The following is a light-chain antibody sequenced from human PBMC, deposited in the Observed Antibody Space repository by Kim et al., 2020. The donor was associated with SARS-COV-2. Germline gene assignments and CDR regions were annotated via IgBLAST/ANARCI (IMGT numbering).Light chain of an antibody. CDR3: SSYTSSSTRV. V-gene: IGLV2-14*03. CDR2: DVS. CDR1: SSDVVGYNY. Sequence: GQSIPISCTGTSSDVVGYNYVAWYQQHPGKAPKLMIYDVSNRPSGVSNRFSGSKSGNTASLTISGLQAEDEADYYCSSYTSSSTRVFGTGTKVTVL. J-gene: IGLJ1*01.